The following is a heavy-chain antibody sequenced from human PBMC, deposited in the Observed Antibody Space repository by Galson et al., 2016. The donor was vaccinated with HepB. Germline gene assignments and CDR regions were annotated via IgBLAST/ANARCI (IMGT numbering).Heavy chain of an antibody. Sequence: SLRLSCAASGFSFSRYGMHWVRQAPGKGLEWVAVIWYDGSNKQYADSVKGRFTISRDNSKNTLYLQMNSLRAEDTAVYYCARDDHYGVYFDHWGQGTLVTVSS. CDR3: ARDDHYGVYFDH. CDR2: IWYDGSNK. CDR1: GFSFSRYG. J-gene: IGHJ4*02. V-gene: IGHV3-33*01. D-gene: IGHD3-16*01.